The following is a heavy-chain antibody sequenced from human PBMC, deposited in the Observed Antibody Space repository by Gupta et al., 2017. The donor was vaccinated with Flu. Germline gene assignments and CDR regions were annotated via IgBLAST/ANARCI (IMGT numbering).Heavy chain of an antibody. CDR1: GGSISSDSHY. D-gene: IGHD7-27*01. V-gene: IGHV4-61*02. J-gene: IGHJ4*02. CDR3: ARGRTTGDQNVDY. CDR2: VYASGYA. Sequence: QVQLQESGPGLVKASQTLSLTCTVSGGSISSDSHYWSWIRQPAGKGLEWIGRVYASGYADYNPSLKSRVIVSMDTSRNQFSPRLSSVIAADTAVYYCARGRTTGDQNVDYGGRGTLVTVSS.